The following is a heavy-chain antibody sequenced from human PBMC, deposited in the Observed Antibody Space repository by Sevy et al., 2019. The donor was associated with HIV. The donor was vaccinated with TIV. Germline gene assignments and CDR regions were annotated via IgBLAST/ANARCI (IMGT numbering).Heavy chain of an antibody. V-gene: IGHV3-23*01. CDR2: INGRGGST. Sequence: GGSLRLSCVVSGYSFSSYAISWVRQAPGKGLEWVSTINGRGGSTYYADSVKGRFTISRDNPKNTLFLQMINLRVDDTAIYYCARPRPRIAAADSAFYDIWGQGTLVTVSS. J-gene: IGHJ4*02. CDR1: GYSFSSYA. CDR3: ARPRPRIAAADSAFYDI. D-gene: IGHD6-13*01.